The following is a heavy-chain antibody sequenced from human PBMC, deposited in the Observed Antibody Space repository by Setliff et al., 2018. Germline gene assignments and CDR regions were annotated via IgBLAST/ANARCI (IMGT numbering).Heavy chain of an antibody. Sequence: TLSLTCTVSGGSISSSSYYWGWIRQPPGKGLEWIGSIYYSGSTYYNPSLKSRVTMSVDTSKNQFSLKLSSVTAADTAVYYCARRATYYNFWSGYYDYWGQGTLVTVSS. CDR1: GGSISSSSYY. CDR2: IYYSGST. J-gene: IGHJ4*02. V-gene: IGHV4-39*07. D-gene: IGHD3-3*01. CDR3: ARRATYYNFWSGYYDY.